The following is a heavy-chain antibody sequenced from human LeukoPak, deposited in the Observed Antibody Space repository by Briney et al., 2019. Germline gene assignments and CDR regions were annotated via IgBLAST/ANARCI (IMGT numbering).Heavy chain of an antibody. V-gene: IGHV1-2*02. D-gene: IGHD1-1*01. CDR1: GYTFTGYY. CDR2: INPNSGGT. CDR3: ARDRGAQYNWNSYYYYYYMDV. J-gene: IGHJ6*03. Sequence: ASVKVSCKASGYTFTGYYMHWVRQAPGQGLEWMGWINPNSGGTNYAQKFQGRVTMTRDTSTSTVYMELSSLRSEDTAVYYCARDRGAQYNWNSYYYYYYMDVWGKGTTVTVSS.